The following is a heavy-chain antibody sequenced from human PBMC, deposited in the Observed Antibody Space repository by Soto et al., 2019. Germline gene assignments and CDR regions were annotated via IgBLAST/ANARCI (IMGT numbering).Heavy chain of an antibody. CDR3: ARPGSGSYLGYDAFDI. CDR1: GGTFSSYA. D-gene: IGHD1-26*01. Sequence: SVKVSCKASGGTFSSYAISWVRQAPGQGLEWMGGIIPIFGTANYAQKFQGRVTITADESMSTAYMELSSLRSEDTAVYYCARPGSGSYLGYDAFDIWGQGTMVTVSS. V-gene: IGHV1-69*13. J-gene: IGHJ3*02. CDR2: IIPIFGTA.